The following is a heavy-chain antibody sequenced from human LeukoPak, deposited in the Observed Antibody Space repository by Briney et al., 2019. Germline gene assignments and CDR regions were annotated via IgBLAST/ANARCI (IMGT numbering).Heavy chain of an antibody. CDR1: GFTFSSYA. CDR2: ISSGGGT. D-gene: IGHD6-13*01. V-gene: IGHV3-23*01. CDR3: AKDGYSNSRYDWFDP. J-gene: IGHJ5*02. Sequence: GGSLRLSCAASGFTFSSYAMGWVRQAPGKGLEWVSGISSGGGTYYADSVKGRFTISRDNSKNTLYLQMNTLRAEDTAVYSCAKDGYSNSRYDWFDPWGQGTLVTVSS.